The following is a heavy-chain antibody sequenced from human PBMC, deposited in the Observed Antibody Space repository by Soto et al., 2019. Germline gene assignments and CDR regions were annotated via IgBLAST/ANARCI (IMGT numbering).Heavy chain of an antibody. J-gene: IGHJ4*02. D-gene: IGHD2-15*01. V-gene: IGHV3-7*01. Sequence: GGSLRLSCAASRFTFNNYWMSWVRQAPGKGLEWVANIKHDGTEKYYVDSVKGRFSISRDNARNSLYLQMNSLRAEDTAVYYCARGRYCSGGTCYFDYWGQGTLVTVSS. CDR3: ARGRYCSGGTCYFDY. CDR1: RFTFNNYW. CDR2: IKHDGTEK.